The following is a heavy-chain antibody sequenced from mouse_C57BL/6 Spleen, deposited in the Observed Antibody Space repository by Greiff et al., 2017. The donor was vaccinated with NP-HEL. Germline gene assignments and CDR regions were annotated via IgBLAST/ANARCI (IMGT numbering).Heavy chain of an antibody. D-gene: IGHD1-1*01. CDR3: ARSLVVASMDD. J-gene: IGHJ4*01. CDR2: IWSGGST. Sequence: QVQLKQSGPGLVQPSQSLSITCTVSGFSLTSYGVHWVRQSPGKGLEWLGVIWSGGSTDYNAAFISRLSISKDNSKSQVFFKRNSLQADDAAIYYCARSLVVASMDDWGQGTSVTVSS. CDR1: GFSLTSYG. V-gene: IGHV2-2*01.